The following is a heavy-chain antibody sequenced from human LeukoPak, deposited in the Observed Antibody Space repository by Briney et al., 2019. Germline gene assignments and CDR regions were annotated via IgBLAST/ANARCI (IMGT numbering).Heavy chain of an antibody. V-gene: IGHV4-61*02. D-gene: IGHD6-13*01. CDR1: GGSISSGSYY. J-gene: IGHJ6*03. CDR2: IYSSGST. Sequence: SQTLSLTCTVSGGSISSGSYYWSWIRQPAGKGLEWIGRIYSSGSTHYNPSHKSRVTISVDTYKNQFSLKLSSVTAADTAEYYCARIAMKQLVLFDYYYYMDVWGKGTTVTVSS. CDR3: ARIAMKQLVLFDYYYYMDV.